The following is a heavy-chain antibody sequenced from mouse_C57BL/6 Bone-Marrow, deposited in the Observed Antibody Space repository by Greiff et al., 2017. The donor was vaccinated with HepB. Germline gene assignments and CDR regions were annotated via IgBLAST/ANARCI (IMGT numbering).Heavy chain of an antibody. CDR3: TRGGTPDY. Sequence: VQLQQSGAELVRPGASVTLSCKASGYTFTDYEMHWVKQTPVHGLEWIGAIDPETGGTAYNQKFKGKAILTAEKSSSTAYMELRSLTSEDSAVYYCTRGGTPDYWGQGTTLTVSS. CDR2: IDPETGGT. CDR1: GYTFTDYE. J-gene: IGHJ2*01. V-gene: IGHV1-15*01. D-gene: IGHD2-14*01.